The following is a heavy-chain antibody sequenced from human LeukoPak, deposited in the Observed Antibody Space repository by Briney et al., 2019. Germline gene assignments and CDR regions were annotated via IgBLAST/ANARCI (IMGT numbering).Heavy chain of an antibody. CDR3: ARELYSSGWGSYFDY. J-gene: IGHJ4*02. V-gene: IGHV3-11*01. CDR1: GFTFSDYY. CDR2: ISSSGSTI. D-gene: IGHD6-19*01. Sequence: SAGSPRLSCAASGFTFSDYYMSWIRQAPGKGLEWVSYISSSGSTIYYADSVKGRFTISRDNAKNSLYLQMNSLRAEDTAVYYCARELYSSGWGSYFDYWGQGTLVTVSS.